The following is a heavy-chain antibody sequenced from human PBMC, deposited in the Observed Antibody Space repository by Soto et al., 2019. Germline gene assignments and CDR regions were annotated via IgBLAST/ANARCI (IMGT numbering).Heavy chain of an antibody. D-gene: IGHD3-10*01. CDR2: SSGSGSST. J-gene: IGHJ4*02. Sequence: GRSLRLSCAASGFTFSSYAMSWVRQAPGKGLEWVSASSGSGSSTYNADSVKGRYTITRDNSRHTLYLQMNSLRAEYTAVYYCAKDHNYDGSSYWGQGTLVTVSS. CDR1: GFTFSSYA. V-gene: IGHV3-23*01. CDR3: AKDHNYDGSSY.